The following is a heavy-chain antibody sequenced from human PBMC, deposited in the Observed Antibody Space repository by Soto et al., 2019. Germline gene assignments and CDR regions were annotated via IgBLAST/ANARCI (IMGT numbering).Heavy chain of an antibody. J-gene: IGHJ6*02. V-gene: IGHV1-8*01. Sequence: VKLVQSGAEVKKPGASVKGSCKASGYTFTSYDINWVRQATGQGLEWMGWLNPNSGNTGSAQKFQGRVTITRNTSISTAYMELSSMRSEDTAVYYCGTGQYYYYGMDVWGQGTTVTVYS. CDR2: LNPNSGNT. CDR3: GTGQYYYYGMDV. CDR1: GYTFTSYD.